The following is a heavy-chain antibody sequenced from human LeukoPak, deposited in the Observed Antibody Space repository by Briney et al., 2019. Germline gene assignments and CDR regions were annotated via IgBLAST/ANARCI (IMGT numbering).Heavy chain of an antibody. J-gene: IGHJ2*01. D-gene: IGHD4-23*01. CDR1: GASISRSS. Sequence: SGTLSLTCTVSGASISRSSWSWIRQPPGKGLEWIGYMFYGGDTNGNPSLKSRVTMSVDMSKNQFSLRLSSVTAADTAVYYCAGHKVHDFGGSDWYFDLWGRGTLVTVSS. V-gene: IGHV4-59*08. CDR2: MFYGGDT. CDR3: AGHKVHDFGGSDWYFDL.